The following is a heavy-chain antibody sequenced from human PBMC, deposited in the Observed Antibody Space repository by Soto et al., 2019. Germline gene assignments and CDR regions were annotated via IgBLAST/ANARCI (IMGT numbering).Heavy chain of an antibody. V-gene: IGHV3-21*01. D-gene: IGHD7-27*01. CDR2: ISSSSSYI. CDR1: GFTFSSYG. CDR3: ARGGDRVDLTYYYYYYGMDF. Sequence: PLGSLRLSCAASGFTFSSYGMTWVRQSPGKGLEWVSSISSSSSYIYYSDSVQCPFTISRDNATNSLYLQMNSLEAEDTAVYSFARGGDRVDLTYYYYYYGMDFWGQGTLVTVSS. J-gene: IGHJ6*02.